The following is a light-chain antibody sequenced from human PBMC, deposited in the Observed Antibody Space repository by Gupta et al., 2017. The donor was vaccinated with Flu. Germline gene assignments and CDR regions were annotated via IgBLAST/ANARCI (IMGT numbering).Light chain of an antibody. Sequence: VPLSLSPGERATLSCMASQGVSSNSLASYQHIPGQAPRLLLYIASSRATGVPDRFSGRGSGTDFTLTISRLEPEDFAVYYCQHYGSSLTTFGQGTKLDIK. J-gene: IGKJ1*01. CDR3: QHYGSSLTT. CDR2: IAS. CDR1: QGVSSNS. V-gene: IGKV3-20*01.